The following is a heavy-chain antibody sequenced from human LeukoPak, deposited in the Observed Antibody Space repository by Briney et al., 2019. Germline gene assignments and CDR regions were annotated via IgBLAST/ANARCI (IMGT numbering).Heavy chain of an antibody. CDR1: GGSISSGGYY. CDR2: IYYSGST. D-gene: IGHD5-12*01. Sequence: SETLSLTCTVSGGSISSGGYYWSWIRQHPGKGLEWIGYIYYSGSTNYNPSLKSRVTMSVDTSKNQFSLKLSSVTAADTAAYYCARGIDIVATSDYFDYWGQGTLVTVSS. V-gene: IGHV4-61*08. J-gene: IGHJ4*02. CDR3: ARGIDIVATSDYFDY.